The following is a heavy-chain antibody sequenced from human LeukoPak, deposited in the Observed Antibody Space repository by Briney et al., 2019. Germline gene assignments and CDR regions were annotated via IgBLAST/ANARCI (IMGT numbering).Heavy chain of an antibody. V-gene: IGHV1-24*01. CDR1: GYTLTPLS. CDR3: ATVDDYVWGSYRSGIDP. CDR2: FDPEDGET. Sequence: GASVNASCKVSGYTLTPLSMHWVRQAAGNGREWLGGFDPEDGETIYAQEFQSRVTMTEDTSTDTAYMELSSLRSEDTAVYYCATVDDYVWGSYRSGIDPWGQGTLVTVSS. D-gene: IGHD3-16*02. J-gene: IGHJ5*02.